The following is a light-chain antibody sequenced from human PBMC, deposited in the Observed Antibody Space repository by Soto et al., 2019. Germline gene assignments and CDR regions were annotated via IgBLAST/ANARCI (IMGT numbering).Light chain of an antibody. CDR2: GAS. V-gene: IGKV3-15*01. CDR1: QSVGNT. J-gene: IGKJ1*01. Sequence: EIGLTQSPATLSVSPGESATLSCGASQSVGNTLAWYQQQPGQTPRLLIYGASTTAAGIPARFSGSGSGTEFTLTIDSLKSEDFAVYYCLHYKDWHRWTFGHGTKVDIK. CDR3: LHYKDWHRWT.